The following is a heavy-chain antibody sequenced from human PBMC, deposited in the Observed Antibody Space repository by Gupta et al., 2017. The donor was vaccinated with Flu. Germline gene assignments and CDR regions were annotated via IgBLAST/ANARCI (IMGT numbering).Heavy chain of an antibody. CDR2: ISWDGGST. CDR3: AKDMGPYCSSTSCYGHYGMDV. J-gene: IGHJ6*02. D-gene: IGHD2-2*01. V-gene: IGHV3-43*01. Sequence: EVQLVESGGVVVQPGGSLRLSCAASGFTFDDYTMHWIRQAPGKGLEWVSLISWDGGSTYYADSVKGRFTISRDNSKNSLYLQLNSLRTEDTALYYCAKDMGPYCSSTSCYGHYGMDVWGQGTTVTVSS. CDR1: GFTFDDYT.